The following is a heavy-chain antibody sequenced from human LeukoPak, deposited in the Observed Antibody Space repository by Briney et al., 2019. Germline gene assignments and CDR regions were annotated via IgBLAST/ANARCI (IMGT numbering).Heavy chain of an antibody. Sequence: SETLSLTCTVSGGSISSSSYYWGWIRQPPGKGLEWIGSIYYSGSTYYNPSLKSRVTISVDTSKNQFSLKLSSVTAADTAVYYCARDFYDSSAYAFDIWGQGTMVTVSS. V-gene: IGHV4-39*07. J-gene: IGHJ3*02. CDR3: ARDFYDSSAYAFDI. D-gene: IGHD3-22*01. CDR2: IYYSGST. CDR1: GGSISSSSYY.